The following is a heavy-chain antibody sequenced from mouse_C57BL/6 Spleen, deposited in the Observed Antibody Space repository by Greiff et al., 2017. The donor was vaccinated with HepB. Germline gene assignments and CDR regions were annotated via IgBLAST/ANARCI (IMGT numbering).Heavy chain of an antibody. Sequence: QVQLQQPGAELVKPGASVKLSCKASGYTFTSYWMHWVKQRPGQGLEWIGMIHPNSGSTNYNEKFKSKATLTVDKSSSTAYMQLSSLTSEDSAVYYCARPGDYLRGFAYWGQGTLVTVSA. CDR2: IHPNSGST. J-gene: IGHJ3*01. D-gene: IGHD5-5*01. V-gene: IGHV1-64*01. CDR1: GYTFTSYW. CDR3: ARPGDYLRGFAY.